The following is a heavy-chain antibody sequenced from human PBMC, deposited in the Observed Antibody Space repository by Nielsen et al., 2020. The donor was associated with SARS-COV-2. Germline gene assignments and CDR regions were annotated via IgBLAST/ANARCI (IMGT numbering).Heavy chain of an antibody. Sequence: GGSLRLSCAASGFTFSSYAMSWVRQAPGKGLEWVSAISGSGGSTYYADSVKGRFTISRDNSKNTLYLQMNSLRAEDTAVYYCAKVPLHDYGDYGFFEYWGQGTLVTVSS. D-gene: IGHD4-17*01. CDR1: GFTFSSYA. CDR3: AKVPLHDYGDYGFFEY. J-gene: IGHJ4*02. V-gene: IGHV3-23*01. CDR2: ISGSGGST.